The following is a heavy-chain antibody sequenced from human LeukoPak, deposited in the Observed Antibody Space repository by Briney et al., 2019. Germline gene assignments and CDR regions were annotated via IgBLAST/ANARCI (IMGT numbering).Heavy chain of an antibody. J-gene: IGHJ4*02. Sequence: PSETLSLTCTVSGGSISSYYWSWIRQPPGKGLEWIGYIYYGGRTNYNPALKSRVTISVDTSKNQFSLKLRSVTAADTAVYYCARGIPHCSGSYPDYWGQGTLVTVSS. D-gene: IGHD3-10*02. CDR1: GGSISSYY. CDR3: ARGIPHCSGSYPDY. V-gene: IGHV4-59*01. CDR2: IYYGGRT.